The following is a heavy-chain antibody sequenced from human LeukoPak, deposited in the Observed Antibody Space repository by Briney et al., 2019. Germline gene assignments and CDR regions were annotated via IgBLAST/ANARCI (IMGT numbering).Heavy chain of an antibody. D-gene: IGHD7-27*01. V-gene: IGHV1-69*06. CDR3: ARATTGDDEGAFDI. J-gene: IGHJ3*02. CDR1: GGTFSSYA. Sequence: SVKVSCKASGGTFSSYAISWVRQAPGQGLEWMGGIIPIFGTANYAQKFQGRVTITADKSTSTAYMELSSLRSEDTAVYYCARATTGDDEGAFDIWGQGTMVTVSS. CDR2: IIPIFGTA.